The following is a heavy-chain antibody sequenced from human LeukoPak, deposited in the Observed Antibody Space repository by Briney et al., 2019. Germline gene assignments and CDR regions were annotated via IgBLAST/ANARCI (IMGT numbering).Heavy chain of an antibody. J-gene: IGHJ4*02. Sequence: SETLSPTCAVYGGSFSNYYLSWVRQPPGKGLEWIGEITHHGSTNYNPSLKSRVTISVDTSKNQFSLKLNSVAAADTAVYYCAPIFGDYSDFDSWGQGTLVTVSS. D-gene: IGHD4-17*01. CDR2: ITHHGST. CDR1: GGSFSNYY. CDR3: APIFGDYSDFDS. V-gene: IGHV4-34*01.